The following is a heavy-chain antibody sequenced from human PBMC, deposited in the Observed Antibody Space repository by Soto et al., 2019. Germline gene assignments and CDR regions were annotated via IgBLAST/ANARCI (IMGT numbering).Heavy chain of an antibody. D-gene: IGHD3-16*01. Sequence: SETLSLTCTVSGGSISNFYWSWIRQPPGKGLEWIGYVYYTGSTSYNPSLKRRVTFSADSSRGQFSLRLNSVTAADTAVYYCARTVLGPDLLADSFVDYYYYMDVCGQGTTVTVSS. CDR3: ARTVLGPDLLADSFVDYYYYMDV. V-gene: IGHV4-59*08. CDR1: GGSISNFY. CDR2: VYYTGST. J-gene: IGHJ6*03.